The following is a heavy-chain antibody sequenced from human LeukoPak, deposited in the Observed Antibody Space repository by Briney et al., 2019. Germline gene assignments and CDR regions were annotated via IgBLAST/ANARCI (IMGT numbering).Heavy chain of an antibody. CDR2: IHYTGST. J-gene: IGHJ4*02. V-gene: IGHV4-39*01. Sequence: SETLSLTCSVSGGSIVSDTYYWGWIRQHPGKGLEWIGNIHYTGSTYNNPSLKSRVTISVDTSKNQFSLKVSSVTAADTAVYYCARRQRFSSGWYSDYWGQGALVTVST. CDR3: ARRQRFSSGWYSDY. D-gene: IGHD6-19*01. CDR1: GGSIVSDTYY.